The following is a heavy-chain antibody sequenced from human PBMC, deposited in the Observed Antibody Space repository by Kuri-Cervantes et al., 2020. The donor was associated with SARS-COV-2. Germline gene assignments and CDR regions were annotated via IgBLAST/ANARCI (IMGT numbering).Heavy chain of an antibody. CDR1: GGTFSNYA. Sequence: SVKVSCKASGGTFSNYAISWVRQAPGQGLEWMGGLIPVFGTTSYAQKFQGRVTITADESTSTAYMELRSLRSEDTAVYYCAGDGRYCTDGVCSYSYFYYMDVWGKGTTVTVSS. V-gene: IGHV1-69*13. CDR3: AGDGRYCTDGVCSYSYFYYMDV. D-gene: IGHD2-8*01. CDR2: LIPVFGTT. J-gene: IGHJ6*03.